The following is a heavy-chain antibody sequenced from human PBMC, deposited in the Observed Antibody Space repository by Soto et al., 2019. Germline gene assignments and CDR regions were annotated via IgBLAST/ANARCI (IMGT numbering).Heavy chain of an antibody. Sequence: EVQLLESGGGLVQPGGSLRLSCAASGLTFNMYAMTWVRQAPGKGLEWVSGISGSGGKTHYADSVKGRFTTSRDNSMNTMYRQMDSLRAEDTAVYYCALDLRYWGYWGQGALVTVSS. J-gene: IGHJ4*02. CDR2: ISGSGGKT. D-gene: IGHD3-16*01. CDR3: ALDLRYWGY. CDR1: GLTFNMYA. V-gene: IGHV3-23*01.